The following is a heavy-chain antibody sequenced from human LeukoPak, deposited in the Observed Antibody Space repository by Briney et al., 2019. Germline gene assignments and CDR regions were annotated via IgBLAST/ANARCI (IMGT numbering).Heavy chain of an antibody. CDR2: INHSGST. D-gene: IGHD2-8*01. V-gene: IGHV4-34*01. Sequence: PSETLSLTCAVYGGSFSGYYWSWIRQPPGKGLEWIGEINHSGSTNYNPSLKSRVTISVDTSKNQFSLKLSSVTAADTAVYYCAGGLLHPIMDAFDIWGQGTMVTVSS. J-gene: IGHJ3*02. CDR3: AGGLLHPIMDAFDI. CDR1: GGSFSGYY.